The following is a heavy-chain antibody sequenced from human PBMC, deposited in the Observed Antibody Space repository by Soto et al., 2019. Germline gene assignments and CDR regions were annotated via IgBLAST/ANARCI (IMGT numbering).Heavy chain of an antibody. CDR1: GYTFTSYY. V-gene: IGHV1-46*03. J-gene: IGHJ5*02. CDR2: INPSGGST. D-gene: IGHD5-12*01. Sequence: GASVKVSCKASGYTFTSYYIHLVRQAPGQGLEWMGIINPSGGSTNYAQKFQGRVTMTRDTSTSTVYMELSSLRSEDTAVYYCARATTNWFDPWGQGTLVTVSS. CDR3: ARATTNWFDP.